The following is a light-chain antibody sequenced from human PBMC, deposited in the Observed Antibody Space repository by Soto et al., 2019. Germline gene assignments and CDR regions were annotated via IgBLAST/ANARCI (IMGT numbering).Light chain of an antibody. CDR2: EVT. Sequence: QSALTQPPSGSGSPGQSVTISCIGTSSDIGSYNRVSWYQQSPGTAPKLIIYEVTNRPSGVAGRFSGSKSGNTASLTISGLQAEDEADYYCTSYTTRTALVFGGGTKLTVL. CDR3: TSYTTRTALV. J-gene: IGLJ3*02. V-gene: IGLV2-18*02. CDR1: SSDIGSYNR.